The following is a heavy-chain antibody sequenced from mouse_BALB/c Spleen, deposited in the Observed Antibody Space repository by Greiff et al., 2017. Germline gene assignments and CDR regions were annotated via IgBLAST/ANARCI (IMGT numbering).Heavy chain of an antibody. V-gene: IGHV14-3*02. CDR3: AYDDGYVMDY. CDR1: GFNIKDTY. D-gene: IGHD2-12*01. CDR2: IDPANGNT. Sequence: VQLQQSGAELVKPGASVKLSCTASGFNIKDTYMHWVKQRPEQGLEWIGRIDPANGNTKYDPKFQGKATITADTSSNTAYLQLSSLTSEDTAVYYCAYDDGYVMDYWGQGTSVTVSS. J-gene: IGHJ4*01.